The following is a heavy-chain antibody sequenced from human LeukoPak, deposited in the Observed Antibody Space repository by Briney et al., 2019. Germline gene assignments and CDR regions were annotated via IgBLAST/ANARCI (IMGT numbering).Heavy chain of an antibody. D-gene: IGHD3-10*01. J-gene: IGHJ4*02. CDR3: AVDYYGSLPGDY. Sequence: GGSLRLSCAASGFTFSSYGMSWVRQAPGKGLEWVSSISGSGGSTYYADSMKGRFTISRDNSKNTLYLQMNSLRAEDTAVYYCAVDYYGSLPGDYWGQGTLVTVSS. CDR2: ISGSGGST. V-gene: IGHV3-23*01. CDR1: GFTFSSYG.